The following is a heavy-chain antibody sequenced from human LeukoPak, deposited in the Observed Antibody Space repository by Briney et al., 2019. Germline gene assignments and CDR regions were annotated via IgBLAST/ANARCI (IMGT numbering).Heavy chain of an antibody. D-gene: IGHD5-12*01. CDR1: GYTFTGNY. Sequence: ASVKVSCKAAGYTFTGNYMHWVRQAPGQGLEWMGWINPNSGGTNYAQKFQGRVTMTRDTSISTAYMKLSRLRSDETALYYCARDSGQWLRFGFDYWGQGTLVTVSS. J-gene: IGHJ4*02. CDR3: ARDSGQWLRFGFDY. V-gene: IGHV1-2*02. CDR2: INPNSGGT.